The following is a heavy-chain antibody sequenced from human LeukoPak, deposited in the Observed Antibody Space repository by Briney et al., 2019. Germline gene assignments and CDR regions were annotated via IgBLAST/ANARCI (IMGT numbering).Heavy chain of an antibody. Sequence: SETLSLTCTVSGGSISSYYWSWIRQPPGKGLEWIGYIYYSGSTNYNPSLKSRVTISVDTSKNQFSLKLSSVTAADTAVYYCASHKRRGSGSWNNQPLFDYWGQGTLVTVSS. CDR1: GGSISSYY. V-gene: IGHV4-59*01. CDR2: IYYSGST. CDR3: ASHKRRGSGSWNNQPLFDY. J-gene: IGHJ4*02. D-gene: IGHD6-13*01.